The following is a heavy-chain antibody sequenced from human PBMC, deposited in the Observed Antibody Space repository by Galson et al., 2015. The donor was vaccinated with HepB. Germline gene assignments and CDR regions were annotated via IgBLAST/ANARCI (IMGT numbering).Heavy chain of an antibody. Sequence: SLRLSCAASGFTFSSYAMHWVRQAPGKGLEWVAVISYDGSNKYYADSVKGRFTISRDNSKNTLYLQMNSLRAEDTAVYYCARVSAIQLSLGMDVWGQGTTVTVSS. CDR2: ISYDGSNK. CDR1: GFTFSSYA. J-gene: IGHJ6*02. V-gene: IGHV3-30-3*01. D-gene: IGHD5-18*01. CDR3: ARVSAIQLSLGMDV.